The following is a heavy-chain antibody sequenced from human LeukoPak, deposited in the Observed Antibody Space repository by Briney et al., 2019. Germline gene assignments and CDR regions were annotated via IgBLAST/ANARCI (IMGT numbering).Heavy chain of an antibody. CDR1: GDSISNYF. CDR3: AREGYSYGYYFDY. V-gene: IGHV4-4*07. D-gene: IGHD5-18*01. CDR2: IYAGEGA. J-gene: IGHJ4*02. Sequence: SETLSLTCTVSGDSISNYFWSWIRQPAGKGLEWIGRIYAGEGAKYNPSLETRVTVSVDTSTNQLSLKLSSVTAADRAVYYCAREGYSYGYYFDYWGQGTLVTVSS.